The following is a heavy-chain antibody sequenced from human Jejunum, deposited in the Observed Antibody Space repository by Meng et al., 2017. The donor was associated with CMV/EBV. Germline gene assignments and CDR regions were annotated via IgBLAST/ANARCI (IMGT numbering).Heavy chain of an antibody. D-gene: IGHD6-13*01. CDR1: YTFTDYY. CDR2: INPQTGDT. V-gene: IGHV1-2*02. CDR3: ARRIAATGPLWYFDS. J-gene: IGHJ4*02. Sequence: YTFTDYYRQGVRQAPGQGLEWMGWINPQTGDTNYAPKFQGRVTMTRDMSINTVYMEVTRLRSDDTAVYYCARRIAATGPLWYFDSWGQGTRVTVSS.